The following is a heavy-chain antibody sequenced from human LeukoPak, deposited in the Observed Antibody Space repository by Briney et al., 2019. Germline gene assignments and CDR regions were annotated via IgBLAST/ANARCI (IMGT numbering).Heavy chain of an antibody. D-gene: IGHD5-12*01. CDR1: GFNFGNYW. J-gene: IGHJ4*02. Sequence: GGSLRLSCVASGFNFGNYWMSWVRQAPGKGLEFVGNIEDDGSEQNYVDSVKGRFTISRDNVKNSLYLQMNGLRVEDTAVYYCARDIIRGQSDFDYWGQGILVTVSS. CDR2: IEDDGSEQ. V-gene: IGHV3-7*01. CDR3: ARDIIRGQSDFDY.